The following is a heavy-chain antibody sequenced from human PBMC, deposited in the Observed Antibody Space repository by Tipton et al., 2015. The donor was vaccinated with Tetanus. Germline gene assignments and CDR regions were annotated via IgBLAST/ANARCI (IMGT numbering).Heavy chain of an antibody. CDR1: GFTFSTHG. CDR2: VWYDGTRK. Sequence: SLRLSCAASGFTFSTHGMHWVRQAPGKGLEWVALVWYDGTRKYYTESVEGRFTISRDNSKNTLYLQMDSLRVGDTAVYYCAREADCSGGSCFSGDFDNWGQGTQVTVSS. J-gene: IGHJ4*02. CDR3: AREADCSGGSCFSGDFDN. D-gene: IGHD2-15*01. V-gene: IGHV3-33*01.